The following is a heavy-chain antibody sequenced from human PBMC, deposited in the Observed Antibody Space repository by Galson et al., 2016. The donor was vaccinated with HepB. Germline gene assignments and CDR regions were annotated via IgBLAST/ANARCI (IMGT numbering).Heavy chain of an antibody. CDR1: GFTFSSYW. J-gene: IGHJ6*02. CDR3: ATAYYGYYYYYAMDV. V-gene: IGHV3-7*03. CDR2: INRDGSKK. D-gene: IGHD1-26*01. Sequence: SLRLSCAASGFTFSSYWMNWVRQAPGKGLEWVANINRDGSKKYSVDSVKGRFAISRDSSKNTLDLQMNSLRAEDTAVYYCATAYYGYYYYYAMDVWGQGTTVTVSS.